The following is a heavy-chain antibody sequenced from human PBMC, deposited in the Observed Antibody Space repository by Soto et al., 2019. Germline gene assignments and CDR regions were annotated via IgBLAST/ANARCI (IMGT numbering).Heavy chain of an antibody. D-gene: IGHD3-9*01. J-gene: IGHJ5*02. V-gene: IGHV1-24*01. Sequence: ASVKVSCKVSGYTLTELSMHWVRQAPGKGLEWMGGFDPEDGETIYAQKFQGRVTMTEDTSTDTAYMELSSLRSEDTAVYYCATLLDYDILTGPEFDPWGQGTLVTVSS. CDR2: FDPEDGET. CDR1: GYTLTELS. CDR3: ATLLDYDILTGPEFDP.